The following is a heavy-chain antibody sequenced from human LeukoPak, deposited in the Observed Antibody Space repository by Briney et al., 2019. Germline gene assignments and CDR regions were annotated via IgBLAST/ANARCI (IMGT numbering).Heavy chain of an antibody. CDR1: GFTFDNHG. J-gene: IGHJ4*02. D-gene: IGHD5-24*01. V-gene: IGHV3-9*01. CDR3: AKDMGIRGGYNKAFDY. Sequence: GGSLRLSCAASGFTFDNHGIPWVRQVPGKGLEWVSAVSWNSRNIGYAESVKGRFTISRDNARNSVSLQMNSLRPEDTALYYCAKDMGIRGGYNKAFDYWGQGTLVTVSS. CDR2: VSWNSRNI.